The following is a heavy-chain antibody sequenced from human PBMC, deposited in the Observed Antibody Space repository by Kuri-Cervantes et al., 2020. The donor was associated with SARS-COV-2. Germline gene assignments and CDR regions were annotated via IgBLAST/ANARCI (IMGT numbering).Heavy chain of an antibody. D-gene: IGHD2-15*01. CDR1: GGSISSHY. CDR2: IYYSGST. V-gene: IGHV4-59*08. CDR3: ARHSIVSYYFDY. Sequence: SETLSLTCTVSGGSISSHYWSWIRQPPGKGLEWIGYIYYSGSTNYNPSLKSRVTISVDTSKNQFSLKLSSVTAADTAVYYCARHSIVSYYFDYWGQGTLVTVSS. J-gene: IGHJ4*02.